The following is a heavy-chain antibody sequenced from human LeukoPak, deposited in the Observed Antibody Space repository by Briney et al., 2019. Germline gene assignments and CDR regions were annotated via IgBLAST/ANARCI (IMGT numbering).Heavy chain of an antibody. D-gene: IGHD3-10*01. CDR3: ARTRGYYYYYGMDV. CDR2: IWYDGSNK. V-gene: IGHV3-33*08. CDR1: GFTFSIYA. J-gene: IGHJ6*02. Sequence: PGRSLRLSCAASGFTFSIYAMHWVRQAPGKGLEWVAVIWYDGSNKYYADSVKGRFTISRDNSKNTLYLQMNSLRAEDTAVYYCARTRGYYYYYGMDVWGQGTTVTVSS.